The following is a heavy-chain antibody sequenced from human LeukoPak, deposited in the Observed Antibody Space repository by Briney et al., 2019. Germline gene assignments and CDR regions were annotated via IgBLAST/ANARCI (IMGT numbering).Heavy chain of an antibody. J-gene: IGHJ4*02. Sequence: GGSLRLSCAASGFTFSDYYMSWIRQAPGKGLEWVSYISSSGNTIYYADSVKGRFTISRDNAKNSLYLQMNSLRAEDTALYYCASHVQNWNYVGNYFDYWGQGTLVTVSS. D-gene: IGHD1-7*01. V-gene: IGHV3-11*01. CDR1: GFTFSDYY. CDR2: ISSSGNTI. CDR3: ASHVQNWNYVGNYFDY.